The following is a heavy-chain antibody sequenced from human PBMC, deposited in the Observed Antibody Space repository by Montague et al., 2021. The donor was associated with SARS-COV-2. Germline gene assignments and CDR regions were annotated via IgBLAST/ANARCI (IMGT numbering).Heavy chain of an antibody. CDR2: IYNSGTT. V-gene: IGHV4-39*01. D-gene: IGHD4-17*01. Sequence: SETLSLTCTVSGDSTSCPNCYWGWTRQPPGKGLDWIGTIYNSGTTYYNPPLKSRLTISIDTSKNQYSLKLSYVTAADTSAYYCARHRNYGDHSLDNWFHPWGQGTLVAGSS. CDR3: ARHRNYGDHSLDNWFHP. CDR1: GDSTSCPNCY. J-gene: IGHJ5*02.